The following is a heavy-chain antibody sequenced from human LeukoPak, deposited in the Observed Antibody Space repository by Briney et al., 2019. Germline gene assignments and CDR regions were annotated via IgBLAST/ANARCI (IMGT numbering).Heavy chain of an antibody. J-gene: IGHJ4*02. Sequence: PGGSLRLSCAASGFTFSRYGMHWVRQAPGKGLELVAVIWSDGSNPYYGESVKGRFTISRDDSKNSLYLQMNSLRAADTAVYYCVREDGPIDCWGQGALVTVSS. V-gene: IGHV3-33*01. CDR1: GFTFSRYG. CDR3: VREDGPIDC. CDR2: IWSDGSNP.